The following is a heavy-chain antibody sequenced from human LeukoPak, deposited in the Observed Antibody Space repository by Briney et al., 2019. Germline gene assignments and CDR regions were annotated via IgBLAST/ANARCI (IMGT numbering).Heavy chain of an antibody. J-gene: IGHJ4*02. CDR2: IHSDGSST. D-gene: IGHD1-26*01. Sequence: GGALRLSCAASGFTFSGYWMDWVRQAPGKGLVWVSHIHSDGSSTNYADSVKGRFTISRDNAKNTLYLQMNSLRAEDTAVYYCAKDGGGSYSYFDYWGQGTLVTVSS. CDR1: GFTFSGYW. V-gene: IGHV3-74*01. CDR3: AKDGGGSYSYFDY.